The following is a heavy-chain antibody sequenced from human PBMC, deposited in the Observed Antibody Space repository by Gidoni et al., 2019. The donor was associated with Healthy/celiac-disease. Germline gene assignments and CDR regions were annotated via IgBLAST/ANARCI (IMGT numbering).Heavy chain of an antibody. CDR2: IYHSGST. D-gene: IGHD3-22*01. CDR3: ARWKTTYYYDSSGSRYAFDI. Sequence: QVQLQESGPGLVKPSGTLSLTCAVSRGSISSSNWWSWVRQPPGKGLEWIGEIYHSGSTNYNPSLKSRVTISVDKSKNQFSLKLSSVTAADTAVYYCARWKTTYYYDSSGSRYAFDIWGQGTMVTVSS. CDR1: RGSISSSNW. J-gene: IGHJ3*02. V-gene: IGHV4-4*02.